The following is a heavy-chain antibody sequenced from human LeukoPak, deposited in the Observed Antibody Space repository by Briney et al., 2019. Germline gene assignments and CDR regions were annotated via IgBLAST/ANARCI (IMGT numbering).Heavy chain of an antibody. Sequence: SETLSLTCAVSGDSISSGGYWWSWIRQHPGKGPEWIGYISYGGKADYNPSLKSRVAISADTPKNQFSLKLSSTTAADTAVYYCARAKGPSYDFWSGYYSYYYGMDVWGQGTTVTVSS. CDR1: GDSISSGGYW. CDR3: ARAKGPSYDFWSGYYSYYYGMDV. J-gene: IGHJ6*02. CDR2: ISYGGKA. D-gene: IGHD3-3*01. V-gene: IGHV4-31*11.